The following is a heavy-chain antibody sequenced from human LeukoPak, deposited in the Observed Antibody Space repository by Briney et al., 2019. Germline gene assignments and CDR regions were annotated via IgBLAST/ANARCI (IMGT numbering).Heavy chain of an antibody. J-gene: IGHJ4*02. V-gene: IGHV3-64*01. CDR1: GFTFSSYA. CDR2: ISSNGGST. Sequence: GGSLRLSCAASGFTFSSYAMHWVRQAPGKGLEYVSAISSNGGSTYYANSVKGRFTISRDNSKNTLYLQMGSLKAEDMAVYYCARGGELLFDYWGQGTLVTVSS. CDR3: ARGGELLFDY. D-gene: IGHD1-26*01.